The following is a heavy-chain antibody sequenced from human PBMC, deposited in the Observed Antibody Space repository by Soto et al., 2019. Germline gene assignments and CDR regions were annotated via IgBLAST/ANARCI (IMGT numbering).Heavy chain of an antibody. Sequence: ASVQVSCKVSGYTLTELSMHWVRQAPGKGLEWMGGFDPEDGETIYAQKFQGRVTMTEDTSTDTAYMELSSLRSEDTAVYYCAASSGYYPHDAFDIWGQGTMVTVSS. CDR1: GYTLTELS. V-gene: IGHV1-24*01. J-gene: IGHJ3*02. CDR3: AASSGYYPHDAFDI. D-gene: IGHD3-3*01. CDR2: FDPEDGET.